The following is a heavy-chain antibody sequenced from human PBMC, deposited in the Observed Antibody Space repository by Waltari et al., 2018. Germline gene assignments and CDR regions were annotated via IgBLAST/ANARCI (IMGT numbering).Heavy chain of an antibody. CDR3: ARTSIAARPAWFDP. Sequence: QVQLQESGPGLVKPSETLSLTCTVSGGSISSYYWSWIRQPPGKGLEWIGYIYYSGSTNYNPSLKSRVTISVDTSKNQFSLKLSSVTAADTAVYYCARTSIAARPAWFDPGAREPWSPSPQ. CDR2: IYYSGST. V-gene: IGHV4-59*01. J-gene: IGHJ5*02. CDR1: GGSISSYY. D-gene: IGHD6-6*01.